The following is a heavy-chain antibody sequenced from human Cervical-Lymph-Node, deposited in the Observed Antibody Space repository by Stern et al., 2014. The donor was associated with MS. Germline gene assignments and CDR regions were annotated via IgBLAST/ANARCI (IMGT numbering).Heavy chain of an antibody. CDR1: GYSFTSYW. D-gene: IGHD2-2*01. V-gene: IGHV5-51*01. J-gene: IGHJ5*02. Sequence: EVHLVESGAEVKKPGESLKISCKGSGYSFTSYWIGWVRPMPGKALEWMGIINPGASDTRYSPSFQGQVTISADKSISTAYLQWSSLKASDTAMYYCARRHCSSRRCGWFDPWGQGTLVTVSS. CDR3: ARRHCSSRRCGWFDP. CDR2: INPGASDT.